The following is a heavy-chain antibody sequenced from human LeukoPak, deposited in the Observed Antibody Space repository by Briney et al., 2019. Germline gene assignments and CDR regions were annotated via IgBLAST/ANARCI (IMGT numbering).Heavy chain of an antibody. J-gene: IGHJ5*02. D-gene: IGHD5-18*01. Sequence: GRSLRLSCGASGFXFSSYGIHWVRQAPGKGLEWVAVISYDGSNKYYADSVKGRFTISRDNSKNTLYLQMNSLRAEDTAVYYCAKGDTAMPLINWFDPWGQGTLVTVSS. CDR1: GFXFSSYG. V-gene: IGHV3-30*18. CDR3: AKGDTAMPLINWFDP. CDR2: ISYDGSNK.